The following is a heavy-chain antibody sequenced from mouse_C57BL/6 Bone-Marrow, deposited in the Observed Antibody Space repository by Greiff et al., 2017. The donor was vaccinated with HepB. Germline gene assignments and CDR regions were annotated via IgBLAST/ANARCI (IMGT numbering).Heavy chain of an antibody. D-gene: IGHD3-2*02. J-gene: IGHJ3*01. V-gene: IGHV2-2*01. Sequence: VHLVESGPGLVQPSPCLSITCTVSGFSFTSYGVHWVRQSPGKGLEWLGVIWSGGSTDYNAAFISRLSISKDNSKSQVFFKMNRLQADDTAIYYCARRETAQAWFAYWGRGTLVTVSA. CDR3: ARRETAQAWFAY. CDR2: IWSGGST. CDR1: GFSFTSYG.